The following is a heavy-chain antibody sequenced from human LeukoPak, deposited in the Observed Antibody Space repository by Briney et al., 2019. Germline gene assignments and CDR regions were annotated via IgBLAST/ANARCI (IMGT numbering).Heavy chain of an antibody. J-gene: IGHJ4*02. CDR1: GYTFTGCY. CDR3: ASGSSLDGSSGWPTHYY. V-gene: IGHV1-2*02. CDR2: INPNSGGT. D-gene: IGHD6-19*01. Sequence: GASVKVSCKASGYTFTGCYMHRVRQAPGQGLEWMGWINPNSGGTHYAQKFQGRVTMTRDTSISTAYMELSSLRSDDTALYYCASGSSLDGSSGWPTHYYWGQGVLVTVSS.